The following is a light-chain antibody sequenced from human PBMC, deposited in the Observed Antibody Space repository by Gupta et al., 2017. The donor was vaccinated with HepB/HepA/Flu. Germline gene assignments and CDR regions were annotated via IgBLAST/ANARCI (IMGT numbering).Light chain of an antibody. J-gene: IGKJ3*01. CDR1: RIGDNRH. Sequence: IVLTQSPGTLSLSPGERATISCRASRIGDNRHLAWYQQKPGQAPSLLIYGASSRATGIPDRFTGSGSGAEFTLTFSRREPEDVAAYFCQVYGGSPLFTFGPGTKVDLK. CDR2: GAS. V-gene: IGKV3-20*01. CDR3: QVYGGSPLFT.